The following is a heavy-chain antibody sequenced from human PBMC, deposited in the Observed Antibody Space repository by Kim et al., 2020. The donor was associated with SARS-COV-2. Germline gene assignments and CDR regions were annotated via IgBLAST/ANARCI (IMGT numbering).Heavy chain of an antibody. Sequence: GGSLRLSCAVSGLAYRNFWMHWVRQVPGKGLGWVSGIDVAGGSTYYADSVKGRFTISRDNAKNTLYLQMHSQRSEETAVYYCGTVFEYWGQGTRVTSSS. J-gene: IGHJ4*02. CDR1: GLAYRNFW. CDR2: IDVAGGST. V-gene: IGHV3-74*01. CDR3: GTVFEY.